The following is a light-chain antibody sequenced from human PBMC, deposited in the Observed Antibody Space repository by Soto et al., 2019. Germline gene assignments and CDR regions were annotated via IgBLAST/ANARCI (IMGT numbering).Light chain of an antibody. CDR3: SSYTGTNNFGV. J-gene: IGLJ1*01. Sequence: QSALTQPASVSGSPGQSITISCSGTNSNIGSYNRVSWYQQHPGKAPKLVIFEVSKRPSGVSNRFSGSKSGNTASLTISGLQTEDEADYYCSSYTGTNNFGVFGPGTKVTVL. CDR1: NSNIGSYNR. CDR2: EVS. V-gene: IGLV2-23*02.